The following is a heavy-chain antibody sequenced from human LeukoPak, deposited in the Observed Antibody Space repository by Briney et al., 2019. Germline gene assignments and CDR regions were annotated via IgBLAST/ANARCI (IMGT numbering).Heavy chain of an antibody. D-gene: IGHD6-6*01. CDR2: IYGGGDT. V-gene: IGHV3-53*01. CDR3: SRLLPSSHHFFDS. J-gene: IGHJ4*02. Sequence: AGSLRLSCAVSGFSVSNDYMSWVRQAPGKGLEWVSVIYGGGDTYYADSVRGRFTISRDNFENTLFLQMDSLRAEDTAVYYCSRLLPSSHHFFDSWGQGALVTVSS. CDR1: GFSVSNDY.